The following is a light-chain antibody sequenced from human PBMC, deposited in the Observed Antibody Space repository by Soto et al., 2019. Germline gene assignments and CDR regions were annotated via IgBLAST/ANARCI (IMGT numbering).Light chain of an antibody. J-gene: IGKJ4*01. CDR3: KQYNNWPLT. V-gene: IGKV3-15*01. CDR2: GAS. CDR1: QSVNNN. Sequence: EIVMTQSPATLSVSPGERATLSCRASQSVNNNLAWYQQKPGQAPRLLIYGASATATGIPARFSGSGSGTEFTLTISSLQSEDFAVYYCKQYNNWPLTFGGGTKVEIK.